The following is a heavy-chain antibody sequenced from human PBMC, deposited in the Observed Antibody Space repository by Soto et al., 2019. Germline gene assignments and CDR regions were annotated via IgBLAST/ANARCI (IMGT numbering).Heavy chain of an antibody. J-gene: IGHJ4*02. V-gene: IGHV3-11*06. CDR1: GFTFSDYY. Sequence: PGGSLRLSCAASGFTFSDYYMSWIRQAPGKGLEWVSYISSSSSYTTYADSVKGRFTISRDNAKNSLYLQMNSLRAEDTAVYYCARAGYYDFWRGYFFDYWGQGTLVTVAS. CDR3: ARAGYYDFWRGYFFDY. CDR2: ISSSSSYT. D-gene: IGHD3-3*01.